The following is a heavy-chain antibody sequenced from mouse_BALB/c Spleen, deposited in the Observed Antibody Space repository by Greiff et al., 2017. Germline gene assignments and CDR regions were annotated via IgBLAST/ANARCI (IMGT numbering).Heavy chain of an antibody. D-gene: IGHD2-14*01. CDR2: INPSNGRT. CDR3: ASAREVRGDY. V-gene: IGHV1S81*02. CDR1: GYTFTSYW. Sequence: QVQLQQPGAELVKPGASVKLSCKASGYTFTSYWMHWVKQRPGQGLEWIGEINPSNGRTNYNEKFKSKATLTVDKSSSTAYMQLSSLTSEESAVYYCASAREVRGDYWGQGTTLTVSS. J-gene: IGHJ2*01.